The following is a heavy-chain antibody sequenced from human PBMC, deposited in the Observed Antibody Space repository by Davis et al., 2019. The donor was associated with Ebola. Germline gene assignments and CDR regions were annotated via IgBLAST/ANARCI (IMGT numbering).Heavy chain of an antibody. CDR1: EGTFSSYT. D-gene: IGHD4-11*01. J-gene: IGHJ6*02. Sequence: SVKVSCKASEGTFSSYTIAWVRQAPGQGLEWMGGIIPIFGSANYAQNFQGRVTITADISTSTTYMDLSSLRSEDTAVYYCASETTITHDYYYFGLAVWGQGTPVTVSS. V-gene: IGHV1-69*06. CDR2: IIPIFGSA. CDR3: ASETTITHDYYYFGLAV.